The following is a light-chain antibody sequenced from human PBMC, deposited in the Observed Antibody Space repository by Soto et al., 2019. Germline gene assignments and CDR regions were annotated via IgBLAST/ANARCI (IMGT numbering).Light chain of an antibody. J-gene: IGKJ1*01. CDR2: KAS. Sequence: DIPLTQSPSTLSASLPGRLTMXSRASQSISNWLAWYQQRPGKAPKLLIYKASNLESGVPSRFSGSGSGTEFTLTISSLQPDDFATYYCQQYNSYWTFGQGTKVDNK. V-gene: IGKV1-5*03. CDR3: QQYNSYWT. CDR1: QSISNW.